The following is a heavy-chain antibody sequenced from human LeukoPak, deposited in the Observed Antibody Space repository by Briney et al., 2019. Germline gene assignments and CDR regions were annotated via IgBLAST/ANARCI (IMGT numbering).Heavy chain of an antibody. D-gene: IGHD2-15*01. CDR2: IYYSGST. CDR3: ARDRRYCSGGSCSDAFDI. CDR1: GGSISSYY. Sequence: SETLSLTCTVSGGSISSYYWSWIRQPPGKGLEWIGYIYYSGSTNYNPSLKSRVTISVDTSKNQFSLKLSSVTAADTAVYYCARDRRYCSGGSCSDAFDIWGQGTMVTVSS. V-gene: IGHV4-59*01. J-gene: IGHJ3*02.